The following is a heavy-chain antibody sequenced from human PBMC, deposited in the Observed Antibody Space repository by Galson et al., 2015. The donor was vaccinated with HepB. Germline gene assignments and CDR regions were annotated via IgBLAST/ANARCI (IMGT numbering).Heavy chain of an antibody. CDR3: ARGFVDTAIFDY. CDR1: GFTFSGYA. D-gene: IGHD5-18*01. Sequence: SLRLSCAASGFTFSGYAMLWVRQAPGKGLEYVSGIGNNGGSTYYANSVEGRFTISRDKSKNTLYLQMDSLRVDDMAVYYCARGFVDTAIFDYWGQGTLVTVSS. V-gene: IGHV3-64*01. CDR2: IGNNGGST. J-gene: IGHJ4*02.